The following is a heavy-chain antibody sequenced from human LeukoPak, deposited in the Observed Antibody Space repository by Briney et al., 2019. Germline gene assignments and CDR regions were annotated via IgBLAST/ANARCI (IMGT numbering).Heavy chain of an antibody. Sequence: PGGSLRLSCAASGFTVSSYWMHWVRQAPGKGLVWVSRINSDGSSTSYADSVKGRFTISRDNAKNTLYLQMNSLRAEDTAVYYCARGVAAAVYYFDYWGQGTLVTVSS. D-gene: IGHD6-13*01. CDR2: INSDGSST. CDR3: ARGVAAAVYYFDY. J-gene: IGHJ4*02. CDR1: GFTVSSYW. V-gene: IGHV3-74*01.